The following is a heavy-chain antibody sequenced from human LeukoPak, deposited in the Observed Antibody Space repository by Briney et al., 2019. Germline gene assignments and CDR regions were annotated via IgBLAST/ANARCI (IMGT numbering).Heavy chain of an antibody. J-gene: IGHJ4*02. D-gene: IGHD2-15*01. CDR3: ATGYCSGGSCYRPFDY. CDR1: GFTFSSYS. V-gene: IGHV3-21*01. Sequence: GGSLRLSCAASGFTFSSYSMNWVRQAPGKGLEWVSSISSSSSYIYYADSVKGRFTISRDNAKNSLYLQMNSLRAEDTAVYCCATGYCSGGSCYRPFDYWGQGTLVTVSS. CDR2: ISSSSSYI.